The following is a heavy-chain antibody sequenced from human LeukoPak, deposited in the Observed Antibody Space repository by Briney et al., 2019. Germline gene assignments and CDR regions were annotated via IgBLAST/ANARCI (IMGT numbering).Heavy chain of an antibody. CDR1: GGSISSYY. D-gene: IGHD3-22*01. V-gene: IGHV4-59*08. J-gene: IGHJ5*02. Sequence: SETLSLTCTVSGGSISSYYWSWIRQPPGKGLEWIGYIYYSGSTNYNPSLKSRVTISVDTSKNQFSLKLRSVTAADTAVYYCARRSSIVAGYNWFDPWGQGTLVTVSS. CDR3: ARRSSIVAGYNWFDP. CDR2: IYYSGST.